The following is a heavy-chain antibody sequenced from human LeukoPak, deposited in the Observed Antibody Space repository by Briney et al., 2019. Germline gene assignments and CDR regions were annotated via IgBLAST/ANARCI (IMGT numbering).Heavy chain of an antibody. CDR1: GFTFSSYA. CDR2: ISYDGSNK. CDR3: ARVANYDILTGYDY. V-gene: IGHV3-30*04. D-gene: IGHD3-9*01. J-gene: IGHJ4*02. Sequence: GGSLRLSCAASGFTFSSYAMHWARQAPGKGLEWVAVISYDGSNKYYADSVKGRFTISRDNSKNTLYLQMNSLRAEDTAVYYCARVANYDILTGYDYWGQGTLVTVSS.